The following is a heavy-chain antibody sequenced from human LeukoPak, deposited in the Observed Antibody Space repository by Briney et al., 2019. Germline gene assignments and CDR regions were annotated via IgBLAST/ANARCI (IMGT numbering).Heavy chain of an antibody. J-gene: IGHJ6*02. CDR1: GFTFSSYG. V-gene: IGHV3-30*02. Sequence: PTGGSLRLSCAASGFTFSSYGMPWVRQAPGKGLEWVAFIRYDGSNKYYADSVKGRFTISRDNSKNTLYLQMNSLRAEDTAVYYCAKIQQLDYYYYYYGMDVWGQGTTVTVSS. CDR3: AKIQQLDYYYYYYGMDV. D-gene: IGHD6-13*01. CDR2: IRYDGSNK.